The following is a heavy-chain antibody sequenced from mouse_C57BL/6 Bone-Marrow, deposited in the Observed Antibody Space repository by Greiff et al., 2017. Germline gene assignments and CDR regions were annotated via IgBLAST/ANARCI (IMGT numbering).Heavy chain of an antibody. CDR1: GFTFPDYY. V-gene: IGHV7-3*01. D-gene: IGHD1-1*01. CDR3: ARYHYYGSSYDWYFDV. Sequence: DVQLVESGGGLVQPGGSLSLSCAASGFTFPDYYMSWVRQPPGQALEWLGFLRNKANCYTTEYSASVKGRFTISRDTSQSILYLQMNALRAEERATYYCARYHYYGSSYDWYFDVWGTGTTVTVAS. J-gene: IGHJ1*03. CDR2: LRNKANCYTT.